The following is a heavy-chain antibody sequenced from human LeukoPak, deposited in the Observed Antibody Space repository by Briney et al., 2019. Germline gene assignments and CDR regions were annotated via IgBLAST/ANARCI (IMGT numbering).Heavy chain of an antibody. CDR3: ARDHRVLWFGELWGFDP. J-gene: IGHJ5*02. V-gene: IGHV3-7*05. CDR2: IKQDGSEK. CDR1: GFTFSSYW. D-gene: IGHD3-10*01. Sequence: PGGSLRLSCAASGFTFSSYWMSWVRQAPGKGLEWVANIKQDGSEKYYVDSVKGRLTISRDNAKNSLYLQMNSLRAEDTAVYYCARDHRVLWFGELWGFDPWGQGTLVTVSS.